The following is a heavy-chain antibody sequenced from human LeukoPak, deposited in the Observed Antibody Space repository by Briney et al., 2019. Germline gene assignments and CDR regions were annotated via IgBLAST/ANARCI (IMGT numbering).Heavy chain of an antibody. Sequence: SVKVSCKASGGTLSSYAISWVRQAPGQGLEWMGGIIPIFGTANYAQKFQGRVTITADESTSTAYMELSSLRSEDTAVYYCASNPADYGDYDDYWGQGTLVTVSS. D-gene: IGHD4-17*01. CDR2: IIPIFGTA. CDR3: ASNPADYGDYDDY. V-gene: IGHV1-69*13. CDR1: GGTLSSYA. J-gene: IGHJ4*02.